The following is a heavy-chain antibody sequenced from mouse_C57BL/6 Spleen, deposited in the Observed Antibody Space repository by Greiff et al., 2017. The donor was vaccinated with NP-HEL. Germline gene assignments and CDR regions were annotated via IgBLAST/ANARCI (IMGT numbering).Heavy chain of an antibody. CDR3: ASLSNYYWYFDV. CDR2: IYPGDGDT. J-gene: IGHJ1*03. Sequence: QVQLLQSGAELVKPGASVKISCKASGYAFSSYWMNWVKQRPGKGLEWIGQIYPGDGDTNYNGKFKGKATLTADKSSSTAYMQLSSLTSEDSAVYFCASLSNYYWYFDVWGTGTTVTVSS. CDR1: GYAFSSYW. V-gene: IGHV1-80*01. D-gene: IGHD2-5*01.